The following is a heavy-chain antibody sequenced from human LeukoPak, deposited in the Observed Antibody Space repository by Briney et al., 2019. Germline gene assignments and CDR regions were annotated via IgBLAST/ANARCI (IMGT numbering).Heavy chain of an antibody. V-gene: IGHV1-69*13. J-gene: IGHJ4*02. CDR1: GGTFSSYA. D-gene: IGHD5-24*01. CDR2: IIPIFHTA. CDR3: ARNLGSRDGYNPPNLFDN. Sequence: SVKVSCKASGGTFSSYAISWVRQAPGQGLEWMGGIIPIFHTANYAQKFQGRVTITADDSTSTAYMELSSLRSEDTAVYYCARNLGSRDGYNPPNLFDNWGQGTLVTVSS.